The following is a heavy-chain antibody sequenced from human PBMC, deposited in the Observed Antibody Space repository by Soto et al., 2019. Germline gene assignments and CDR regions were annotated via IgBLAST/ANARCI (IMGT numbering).Heavy chain of an antibody. CDR2: IYPGDSDT. CDR1: GYSFTSYW. CDR3: ARLMTTVTKPFIYYCFGMDV. D-gene: IGHD4-17*01. V-gene: IGHV5-51*01. Sequence: PGESLKISCKGSGYSFTSYWIGWVRQMPGKGLEWMGIIYPGDSDTRYSPSFQGQVTISADKSISTAYLQWSSLKASDTAMYYCARLMTTVTKPFIYYCFGMDVWGEAPTVTVSS. J-gene: IGHJ6*02.